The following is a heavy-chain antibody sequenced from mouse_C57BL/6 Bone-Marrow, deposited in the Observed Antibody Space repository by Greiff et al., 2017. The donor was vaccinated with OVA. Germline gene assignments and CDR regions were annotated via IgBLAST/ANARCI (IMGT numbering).Heavy chain of an antibody. V-gene: IGHV5-17*01. D-gene: IGHD1-1*01. CDR2: ISSGSSTI. Sequence: EVQLVESGGGLVKPGGSLKLSCAASGFTFSDYGMHWVRQAPEKGLEWVAYISSGSSTIYYADTVKGRFTISRDNAKNTLFLQMTSLRSEDTAMYYCARPYYGSSSYYFDYWGQGTTLTVSS. CDR3: ARPYYGSSSYYFDY. CDR1: GFTFSDYG. J-gene: IGHJ2*01.